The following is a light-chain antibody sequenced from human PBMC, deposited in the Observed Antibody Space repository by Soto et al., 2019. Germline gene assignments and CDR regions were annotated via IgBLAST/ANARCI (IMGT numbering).Light chain of an antibody. CDR3: SSFAGSHVA. CDR1: SADVGGYDF. Sequence: QSALTQPRSVSGSPGQSVTISCAGSSADVGGYDFVSWYKQHPGKAPKLIISDVSKRPSGVPDRFSGSKSGSTASLTTSGLQAEDEADYYCSSFAGSHVAFGGGTKVTVL. V-gene: IGLV2-11*01. J-gene: IGLJ2*01. CDR2: DVS.